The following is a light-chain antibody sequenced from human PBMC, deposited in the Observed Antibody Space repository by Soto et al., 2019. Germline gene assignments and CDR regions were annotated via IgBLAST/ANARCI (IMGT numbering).Light chain of an antibody. J-gene: IGKJ1*01. CDR3: QQYYSSPPT. Sequence: DVVLTESPDSLPVWPCGRPSIHCWSSQSGVYSSINMNYLAWYQQKAGQAPKLLIYCASSRETGVPDRFSGSGSGTEFTLTISSLQPEDFAVYYCQQYYSSPPTFGQGTKVDIK. CDR1: QSGVYSSINMNY. CDR2: CAS. V-gene: IGKV4-1*01.